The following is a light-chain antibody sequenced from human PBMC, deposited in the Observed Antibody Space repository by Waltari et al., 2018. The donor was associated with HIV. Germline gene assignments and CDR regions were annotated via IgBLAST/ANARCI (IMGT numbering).Light chain of an antibody. CDR2: DSR. CDR1: QGVGTN. Sequence: EIMLTQSPATLSASPGDRVTLTCRASQGVGTNLAWYQQGSGQAPRRLMYDSRTRAPGVPARFSGSGSGTAFTLTISNLQSDDFAVYYCQQFEKWPSYTFGQGTRLE. J-gene: IGKJ2*01. CDR3: QQFEKWPSYT. V-gene: IGKV3-15*01.